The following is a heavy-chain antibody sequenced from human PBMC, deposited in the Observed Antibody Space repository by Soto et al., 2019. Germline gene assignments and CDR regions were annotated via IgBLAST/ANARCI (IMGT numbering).Heavy chain of an antibody. CDR2: LNSDGTSA. Sequence: EVQLVESGGGLVQPGGSLRLSCAGSGFTFSSNWMHWVRQDPGKGLVWVSRLNSDGTSASYADSVKGRFTISRDNAKNTLFLQMNSLTAEATALYYCARGPSGWFGFDYWGQGTLVTVSS. D-gene: IGHD6-19*01. CDR1: GFTFSSNW. CDR3: ARGPSGWFGFDY. V-gene: IGHV3-74*01. J-gene: IGHJ4*02.